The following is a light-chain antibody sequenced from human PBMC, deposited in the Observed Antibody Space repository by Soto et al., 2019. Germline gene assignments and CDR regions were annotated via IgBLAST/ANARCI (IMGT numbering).Light chain of an antibody. CDR1: SSNIGNNY. J-gene: IGLJ2*01. Sequence: QAVVTQPPSASGTPGQRVTISCSGSSSNIGNNYVYWYQQIPGTAPKLLIYRNNQRPSGVPDRFSGSKSGTSASLAISGLRSEDEADYYCAAWDDSLSGPVFGGGTKLTVL. CDR2: RNN. V-gene: IGLV1-47*01. CDR3: AAWDDSLSGPV.